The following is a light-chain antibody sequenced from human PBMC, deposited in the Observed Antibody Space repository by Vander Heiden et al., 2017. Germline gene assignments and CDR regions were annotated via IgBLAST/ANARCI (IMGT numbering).Light chain of an antibody. CDR2: ANT. Sequence: QSVLTQPPSLSGAPGQRVTISCTGSSSNVGAGYDVHWYQQLPGTAPKLRIYANTNRPSGVPDRFSGSKSGTSASLAITGLQAEDEADYYCQSYDSRLSVVFGGGTKLTVL. CDR1: SSNVGAGYD. V-gene: IGLV1-40*01. CDR3: QSYDSRLSVV. J-gene: IGLJ2*01.